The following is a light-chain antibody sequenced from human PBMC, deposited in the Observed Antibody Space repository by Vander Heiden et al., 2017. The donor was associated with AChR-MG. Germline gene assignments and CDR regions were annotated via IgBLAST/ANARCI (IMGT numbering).Light chain of an antibody. Sequence: DIEMTQSHSSLSASVGDRPTITCRAGQSINSELHWSQHKPGTAPKLLISEATPLQSGVPSRCSGSGSGTEFILTISSLQPEVLATYYSQQRATPSCTFGPGTRVDI. CDR1: QSINSE. CDR2: EAT. CDR3: QQRATPSCT. J-gene: IGKJ3*01. V-gene: IGKV1-39*01.